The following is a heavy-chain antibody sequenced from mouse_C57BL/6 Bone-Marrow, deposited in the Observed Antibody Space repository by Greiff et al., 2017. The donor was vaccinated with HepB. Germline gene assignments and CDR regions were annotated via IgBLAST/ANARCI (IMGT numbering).Heavy chain of an antibody. CDR2: IYPRSGNT. Sequence: VKLMESGAELARPGASVKLSCKASGYTFTSYGISWVKQRTGQGLEWIGEIYPRSGNTYYNEKFKGKATLTADKSSSTAYMELRSLTSEDSAVYFCARNPLYYYGSSYEVYWGQGTTLTVSS. D-gene: IGHD1-1*01. CDR1: GYTFTSYG. CDR3: ARNPLYYYGSSYEVY. J-gene: IGHJ2*01. V-gene: IGHV1-81*01.